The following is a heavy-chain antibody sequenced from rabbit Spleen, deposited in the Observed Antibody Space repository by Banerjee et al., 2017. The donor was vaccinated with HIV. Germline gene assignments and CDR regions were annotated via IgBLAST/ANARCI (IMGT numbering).Heavy chain of an antibody. Sequence: QEQLVESGGGLVQPGGSLKLSCQASRFDFNSGGVSWVRQAPGKGLEWIGYIDPIFGSTYYASWSKGRFTISKTSSTTVTLQMTSLTAADTATYFCARGYSYSYVGVAYATDYFNLWGPGTLVTVS. CDR1: RFDFNSGG. D-gene: IGHD6-1*01. CDR2: IDPIFGST. V-gene: IGHV1S45*01. J-gene: IGHJ4*01. CDR3: ARGYSYSYVGVAYATDYFNL.